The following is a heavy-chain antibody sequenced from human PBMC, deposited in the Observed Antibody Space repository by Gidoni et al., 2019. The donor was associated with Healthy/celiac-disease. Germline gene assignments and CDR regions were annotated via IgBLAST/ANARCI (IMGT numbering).Heavy chain of an antibody. J-gene: IGHJ4*02. CDR1: GFPFSSYS. V-gene: IGHV3-21*01. Sequence: EVQLVESGGGLVKPGGSLRLSCAASGFPFSSYSMNWVRQAPGKGLEWVSSISSSSSYIYYADSVKGRFTISRDNAKNSLYLQMNSLRAEDTAVYYCARDHSSSWYVDYWGQGTLVTVSS. CDR3: ARDHSSSWYVDY. CDR2: ISSSSSYI. D-gene: IGHD6-13*01.